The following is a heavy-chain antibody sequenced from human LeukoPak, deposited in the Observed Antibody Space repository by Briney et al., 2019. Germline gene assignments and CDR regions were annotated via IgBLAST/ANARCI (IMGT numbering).Heavy chain of an antibody. CDR2: IYSDGST. J-gene: IGHJ4*02. V-gene: IGHV3-53*01. D-gene: IGHD5-18*01. CDR3: ARDGVGYRYGIFDY. Sequence: GFLRTSRAVAWITLRYYYNTLGPQAPGKGLELVSGIYSDGSTYYADSVSGRFSITRDNSKNTLYLQMNSLRAEDTAVYYCARDGVGYRYGIFDYWGQGTLVTVSS. CDR1: WITLRYYY.